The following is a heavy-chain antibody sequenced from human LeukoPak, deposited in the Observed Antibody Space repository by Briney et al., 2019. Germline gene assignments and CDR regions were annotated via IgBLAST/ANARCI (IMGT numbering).Heavy chain of an antibody. CDR1: GYTFTSYG. J-gene: IGHJ6*03. Sequence: ASVKVSCKASGYTFTSYGISWVRQAPGQGLEWMGWISAYNGNTNYAQKLQGRVTMTRDTSISTAYMELSRLRSDDTAVYYCARIFSPYYYYYMDVWGKGTTVTISS. CDR3: ARIFSPYYYYYMDV. D-gene: IGHD2/OR15-2a*01. V-gene: IGHV1-18*01. CDR2: ISAYNGNT.